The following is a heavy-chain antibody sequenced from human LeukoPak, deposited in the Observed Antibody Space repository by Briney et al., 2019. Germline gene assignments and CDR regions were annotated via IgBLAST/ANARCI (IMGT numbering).Heavy chain of an antibody. CDR3: AKDQVGATSTHY. CDR1: GFTFSSYG. J-gene: IGHJ4*02. D-gene: IGHD1-26*01. V-gene: IGHV3-30*18. CDR2: ISYDGSNK. Sequence: GGSLRLSCAASGFTFSSYGMHWVRQAPGKGLEWVAVISYDGSNKYYADSVKGRFTISRDNSKNTLYLQMNSLRAEDTAVYYCAKDQVGATSTHYWGQGTLVTVSS.